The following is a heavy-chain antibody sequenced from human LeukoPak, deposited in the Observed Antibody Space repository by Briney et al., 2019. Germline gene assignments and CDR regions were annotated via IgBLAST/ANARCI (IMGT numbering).Heavy chain of an antibody. V-gene: IGHV4-59*01. Sequence: SETLSLTCTVSGGSISSDYWSWIRQPPGKGLEWIGYIYYSGRTYYNPSLKSRITISVDTSKNQFSLKLSSVTAADTAMYYCARLYCSGGSCYSGLGSADYWGQGTLVTVAS. CDR1: GGSISSDY. CDR2: IYYSGRT. D-gene: IGHD2-15*01. J-gene: IGHJ4*02. CDR3: ARLYCSGGSCYSGLGSADY.